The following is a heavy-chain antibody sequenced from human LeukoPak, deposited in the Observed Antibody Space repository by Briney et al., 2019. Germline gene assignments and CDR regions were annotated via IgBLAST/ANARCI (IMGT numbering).Heavy chain of an antibody. CDR2: IYYSGST. Sequence: PSETLSLTCTVSGGSISSSSYYWGWIRQPPGKGLEWIGSIYYSGSTYCNPSLKSRVTISVDTSKNQFSLKLSSVTAADTAVYYCARLIYSSSWPFDYWGQGTLVSVSS. V-gene: IGHV4-39*01. J-gene: IGHJ4*02. D-gene: IGHD6-13*01. CDR3: ARLIYSSSWPFDY. CDR1: GGSISSSSYY.